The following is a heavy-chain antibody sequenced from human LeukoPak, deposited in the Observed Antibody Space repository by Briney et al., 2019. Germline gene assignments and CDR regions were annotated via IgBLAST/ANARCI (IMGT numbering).Heavy chain of an antibody. J-gene: IGHJ4*02. Sequence: PGGSLRLSCAASGFTFSSYWMNWVRQAPGKGLEWVANIKQDGSEKYYVDSVRGRFTISRDNAKNSLYLQMNSLRAEDTAVYYCARDRSSPRDSFDDCGQGTLVTVSS. V-gene: IGHV3-7*01. CDR3: ARDRSSPRDSFDD. CDR1: GFTFSSYW. CDR2: IKQDGSEK.